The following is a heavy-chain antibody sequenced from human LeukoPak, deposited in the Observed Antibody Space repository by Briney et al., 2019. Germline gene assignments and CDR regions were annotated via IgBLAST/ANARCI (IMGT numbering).Heavy chain of an antibody. CDR2: INPNSGGT. CDR1: GYTFTGYY. D-gene: IGHD6-19*01. CDR3: ARPQWLEQYDAFDI. Sequence: ASVKVSCKASGYTFTGYYMHWVRQPPVQGLEWMRWINPNSGGTNYAQKFQGRVTMTRDTSISTAYMELSRLRSDDTAVYYCARPQWLEQYDAFDIWGQGTMVTVSS. V-gene: IGHV1-2*02. J-gene: IGHJ3*02.